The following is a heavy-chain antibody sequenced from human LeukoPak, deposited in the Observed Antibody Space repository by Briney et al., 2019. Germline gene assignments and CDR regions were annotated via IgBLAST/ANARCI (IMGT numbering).Heavy chain of an antibody. CDR1: GFTFSDYW. CDR2: IREDGSVK. J-gene: IGHJ4*02. Sequence: SGGSLRLSCAASGFTFSDYWMNWVRQAPGKGLEWVANIREDGSVKNYVDSVKGRFTISRDNAKNSLSPEMNSLRAEDTAVYYCARELPFDYWGQGTLVTVSS. D-gene: IGHD2-15*01. CDR3: ARELPFDY. V-gene: IGHV3-7*01.